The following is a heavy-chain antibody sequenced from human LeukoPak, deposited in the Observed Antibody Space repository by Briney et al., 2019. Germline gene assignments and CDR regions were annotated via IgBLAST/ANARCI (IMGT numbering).Heavy chain of an antibody. CDR1: GYTFTSYD. CDR2: MNPNSGNT. D-gene: IGHD6-6*01. Sequence: GASVKVSCKASGYTFTSYDINWVRQATGQGLEWMGWMNPNSGNTGYAQKFQGRVTITRNTSISTAYMELSSLRSEDTAVYYCARGGDRSSSDAFDIWGQGTMVTVSS. J-gene: IGHJ3*02. CDR3: ARGGDRSSSDAFDI. V-gene: IGHV1-8*03.